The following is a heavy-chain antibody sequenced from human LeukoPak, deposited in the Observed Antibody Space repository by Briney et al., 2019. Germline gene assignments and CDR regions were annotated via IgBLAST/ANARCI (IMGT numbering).Heavy chain of an antibody. J-gene: IGHJ4*02. CDR1: GLTFSNYA. D-gene: IGHD6-19*01. CDR3: AKEMIAVAGTINY. Sequence: GGSLRLSCAASGLTFSNYAMSWVRQAPGKGLEWVSAISGSGGSTYYADSVEGRFTISRDNSKNTLYLQMNSLRAEDTAVYYCAKEMIAVAGTINYWGQGTLVTVSS. V-gene: IGHV3-23*01. CDR2: ISGSGGST.